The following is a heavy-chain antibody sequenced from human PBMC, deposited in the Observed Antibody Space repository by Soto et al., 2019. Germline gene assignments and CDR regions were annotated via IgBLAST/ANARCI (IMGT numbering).Heavy chain of an antibody. Sequence: SVKVSCKASGYTFTGYYMQWVRQARGQRLEWIGWIVVGSGNTNYAQKFQERVTITRDMSTSTAYMELSSLRSEDTAVYYCEAYLSFRSGGLNWFDSWGQGSPVTVSS. CDR1: GYTFTGYY. J-gene: IGHJ5*01. V-gene: IGHV1-58*02. CDR2: IVVGSGNT. D-gene: IGHD3-3*01. CDR3: EAYLSFRSGGLNWFDS.